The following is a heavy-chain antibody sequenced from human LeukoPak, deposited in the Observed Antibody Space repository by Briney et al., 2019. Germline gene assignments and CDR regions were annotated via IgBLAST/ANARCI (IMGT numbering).Heavy chain of an antibody. J-gene: IGHJ5*02. D-gene: IGHD6-19*01. Sequence: SGTLSLTCSVFDGSISNYYWSWIRQPPGKGLEWIGYAYYSGSTTYNPSLESRVTISVDTSKNQFSLKLTAVTAADTAVYYCARNSAVATSRTWFDPWGQGTLVTASS. CDR2: AYYSGST. CDR1: DGSISNYY. V-gene: IGHV4-59*08. CDR3: ARNSAVATSRTWFDP.